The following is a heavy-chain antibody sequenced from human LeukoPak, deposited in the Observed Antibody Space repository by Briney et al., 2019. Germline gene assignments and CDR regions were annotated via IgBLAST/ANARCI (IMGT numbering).Heavy chain of an antibody. Sequence: SETLSLTCAVYGGSFSSYYWGWIRQPPGKGLEWIGSIYYSGSTYYNPSLKSRVTISVDTSKNQFSLKLSSVTAADTAVYYCARLRGYSYDFDYWGQGTLVTVSS. CDR3: ARLRGYSYDFDY. CDR1: GGSFSSYY. V-gene: IGHV4-39*01. CDR2: IYYSGST. D-gene: IGHD5-18*01. J-gene: IGHJ4*02.